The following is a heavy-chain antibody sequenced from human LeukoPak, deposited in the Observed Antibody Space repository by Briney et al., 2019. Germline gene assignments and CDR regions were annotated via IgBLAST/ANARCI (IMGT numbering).Heavy chain of an antibody. CDR1: EYSLIIYS. D-gene: IGHD6-13*01. J-gene: IGHJ1*01. CDR3: AIPEVAAAAPEYIQH. V-gene: IGHV5-51*01. CDR2: IYPGDSDT. Sequence: GESLKISCKGSEYSLIIYSIGRGRQMPGKGLEWMGIIYPGDSDTRYSPSFQGQVTISADKSISTAYLQWSSLKASDTAMYYCAIPEVAAAAPEYIQHWGQGTLVTVSS.